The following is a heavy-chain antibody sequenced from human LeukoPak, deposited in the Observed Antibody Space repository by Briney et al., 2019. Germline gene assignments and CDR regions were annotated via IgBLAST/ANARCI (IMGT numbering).Heavy chain of an antibody. CDR1: GYSISSGYY. J-gene: IGHJ1*01. V-gene: IGHV4-38-2*02. Sequence: LETLSLTCTVSGYSISSGYYWGWIRQPPGKGLEWIGSIYHSGSTYYNPSLKSRVTISVDTSKNQFSLKLSPVTAADTAVYYCARNGYGSEYFQHWGQGTLVTVSS. CDR2: IYHSGST. D-gene: IGHD5-18*01. CDR3: ARNGYGSEYFQH.